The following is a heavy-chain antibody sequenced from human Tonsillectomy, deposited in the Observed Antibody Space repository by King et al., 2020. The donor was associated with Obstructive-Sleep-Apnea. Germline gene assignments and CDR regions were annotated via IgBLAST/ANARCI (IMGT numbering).Heavy chain of an antibody. CDR3: AKGHSGWYEDGVGY. D-gene: IGHD6-19*01. J-gene: IGHJ4*02. CDR2: ISGSGGST. CDR1: GFTFSTYA. Sequence: VQLVESGGGLVQPGGSLRLSCAASGFTFSTYAMSWVRQAPGKGLEWVSVISGSGGSTHYADSVKGRFTISRDNSKNTLYLQMNSLRAEDTAVYYCAKGHSGWYEDGVGYWGQGTLVTVSS. V-gene: IGHV3-23*04.